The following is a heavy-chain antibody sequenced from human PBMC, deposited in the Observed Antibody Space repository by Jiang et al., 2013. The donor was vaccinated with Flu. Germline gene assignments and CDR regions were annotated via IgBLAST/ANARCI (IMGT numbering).Heavy chain of an antibody. D-gene: IGHD4-11*01. J-gene: IGHJ4*02. Sequence: KASGYAFSGVLVFDWVRQAPGQGLEWMGWINPNNLTLVAQTLHSTFQGRVTMTRDTSISTMYMELSSLRSDDTAVYYCARSYTNLGYFDYWGQGTLVTVSS. V-gene: IGHV1-2*02. CDR1: GYAFSGVLV. CDR2: INPNNLTLVA. CDR3: ARSYTNLGYFDY.